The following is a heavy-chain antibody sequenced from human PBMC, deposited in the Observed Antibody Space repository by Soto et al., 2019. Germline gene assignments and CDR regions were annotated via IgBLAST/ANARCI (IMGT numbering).Heavy chain of an antibody. CDR1: GFTFTSYV. V-gene: IGHV1-3*01. D-gene: IGHD3-10*01. J-gene: IGHJ6*02. CDR2: INAANGNT. Sequence: GASVKVSCKASGFTFTSYVFHWVLQAPGQRLERMGWINAANGNTKYSQKFQGRVTITRDTSASTAYMELSSLRSEDTAVYYCARDLRLAYFGTGSSNYYVLDVWGQGTTVTVSS. CDR3: ARDLRLAYFGTGSSNYYVLDV.